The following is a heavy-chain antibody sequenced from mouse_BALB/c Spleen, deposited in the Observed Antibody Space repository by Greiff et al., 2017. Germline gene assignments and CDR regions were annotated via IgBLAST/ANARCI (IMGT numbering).Heavy chain of an antibody. V-gene: IGHV14-3*02. CDR2: IDPANGNT. D-gene: IGHD3-3*01. Sequence: EVKLVESGAELVKPGASVKLSCTASGFNIKDTYMHWVKQRPEQGLEWIGRIDPANGNTKYDPKFQGKATITADTSSNTAYLQLSSLTSEDTAVYYCARGPMDYWGQGTSVTVSS. CDR1: GFNIKDTY. CDR3: ARGPMDY. J-gene: IGHJ4*01.